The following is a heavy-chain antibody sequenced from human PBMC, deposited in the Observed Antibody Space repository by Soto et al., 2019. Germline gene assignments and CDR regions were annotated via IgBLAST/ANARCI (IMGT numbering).Heavy chain of an antibody. CDR1: GGSISSGGYS. CDR2: IYHSGST. D-gene: IGHD3-10*01. CDR3: ARHQNGSGNYYTRYFAY. J-gene: IGHJ4*02. Sequence: PSETLSLTCAVSGGSISSGGYSWSWIRQPPGKGLEWIGYIYHSGSTYYNPSLKSRVTISVDRSKNQFSLKLSSVTAADTAVYYCARHQNGSGNYYTRYFAYWGQGTLVTVSS. V-gene: IGHV4-30-2*01.